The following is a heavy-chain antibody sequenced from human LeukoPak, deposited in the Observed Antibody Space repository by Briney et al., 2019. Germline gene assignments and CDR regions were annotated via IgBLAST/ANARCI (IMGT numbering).Heavy chain of an antibody. J-gene: IGHJ4*02. CDR2: VHWNDNN. Sequence: SGPTLVNPTPTLTLTCTFSGFSLSTRGVGVGWIRQPPGKALEWLAVVHWNDNNYYSPSLKSRLTVTKDTSKNQVVLSVTNMDPVDTATYYCAHRLVGEGLDYWGQGTLVTVSS. CDR3: AHRLVGEGLDY. D-gene: IGHD6-6*01. CDR1: GFSLSTRGVG. V-gene: IGHV2-5*01.